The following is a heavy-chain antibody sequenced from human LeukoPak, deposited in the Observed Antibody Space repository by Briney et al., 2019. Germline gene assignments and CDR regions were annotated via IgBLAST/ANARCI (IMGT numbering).Heavy chain of an antibody. CDR2: INLSAGTT. Sequence: ASVKVSCKASGYTLTGYYMHWVRQAPGQGLEWMGVINLSAGTTNYAQKFQGRVTMTRDTSISTAYMELSRLRSDDTAVYYCASLREQQLFQHWGQGTLVTVSS. CDR1: GYTLTGYY. J-gene: IGHJ1*01. D-gene: IGHD6-13*01. V-gene: IGHV1-2*02. CDR3: ASLREQQLFQH.